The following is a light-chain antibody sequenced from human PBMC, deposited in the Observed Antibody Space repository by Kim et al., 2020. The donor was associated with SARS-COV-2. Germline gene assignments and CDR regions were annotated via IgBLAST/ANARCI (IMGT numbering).Light chain of an antibody. J-gene: IGLJ2*01. CDR2: DNN. V-gene: IGLV1-51*01. CDR3: GTWDSSLSAGV. CDR1: SSNIGNNY. Sequence: QSVLTQPPSVSAAPGQKVTISCSGSSSNIGNNYVSWYQQLPGTAPKLLIYDNNKRPSGIPDRFSGSKSGTSATLGITGLQTGDEADYYCGTWDSSLSAGVFVGGTQLTV.